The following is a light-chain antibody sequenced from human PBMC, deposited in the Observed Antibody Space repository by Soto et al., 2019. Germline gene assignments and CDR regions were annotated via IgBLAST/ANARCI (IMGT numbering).Light chain of an antibody. V-gene: IGKV3-11*01. J-gene: IGKJ4*01. Sequence: IVLTQSPATLSLSPGDRVTLSCRASQSVSRYFAWYQQRRGQPPRLLIYEISKRATGITARFSGSGSGTAVALTISSLEPEYFAIYYCQQRSSWPTFGGGTKVEIK. CDR3: QQRSSWPT. CDR1: QSVSRY. CDR2: EIS.